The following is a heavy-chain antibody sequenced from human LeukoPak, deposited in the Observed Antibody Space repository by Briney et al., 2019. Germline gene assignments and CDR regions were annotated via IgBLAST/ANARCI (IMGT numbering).Heavy chain of an antibody. V-gene: IGHV3-74*01. CDR2: INSDGSST. CDR3: ARDSPGWGAFDV. Sequence: GGSLRLSCAASGFTFSSYWMHWVRQVPGKGLVWVSRINSDGSSTRYADSVKGRFTISRDNAKNSLFLQMNSLRDEDTAVYYCARDSPGWGAFDVWGQGTMVTVSS. CDR1: GFTFSSYW. D-gene: IGHD1-26*01. J-gene: IGHJ3*01.